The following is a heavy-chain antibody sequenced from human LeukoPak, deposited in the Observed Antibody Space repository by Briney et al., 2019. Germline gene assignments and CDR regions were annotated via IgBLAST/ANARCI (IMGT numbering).Heavy chain of an antibody. CDR3: ASAACSSTSCYFPRNYYYYYMDV. CDR2: IIPIFGTA. V-gene: IGHV1-69*05. CDR1: GGAFSSYA. Sequence: SVKVSCKASGGAFSSYAISWVRQAPGQGLEWMGGIIPIFGTANYAQRFQGRVTITTDESTSTAYMELSSLRSEDTAVYYCASAACSSTSCYFPRNYYYYYMDVWGKGTTVTVSS. J-gene: IGHJ6*03. D-gene: IGHD2-2*01.